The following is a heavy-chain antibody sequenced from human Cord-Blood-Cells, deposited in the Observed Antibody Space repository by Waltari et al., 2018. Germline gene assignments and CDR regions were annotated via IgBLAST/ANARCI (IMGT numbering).Heavy chain of an antibody. CDR1: GYTFTGYY. Sequence: QVQLVQSGAEVKKPGASVKVSCKASGYTFTGYYMHWVRQAPGQGLEWMGWINPNRGGKKAAQKFKGRVTMTRDTFSSTGYMELSSLRSEDTTVYYCAREGGRGSGGSCPDYWGEGTLVTVSS. CDR3: AREGGRGSGGSCPDY. V-gene: IGHV1-2*02. J-gene: IGHJ4*02. D-gene: IGHD2-15*01. CDR2: INPNRGGK.